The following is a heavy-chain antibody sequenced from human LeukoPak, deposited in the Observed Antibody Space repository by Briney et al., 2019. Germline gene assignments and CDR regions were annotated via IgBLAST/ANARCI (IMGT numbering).Heavy chain of an antibody. J-gene: IGHJ6*02. Sequence: GGSLRLSCAASGVTLSSYAMSWARQAPGKGLEWVSGISSSGSGGNTYYADSVKGRFTISRDSSKNTLYLQMNSLRAEDTAVYYCAKDTTWQLVGLHYYGMDVWGQGTTVTVSS. CDR3: AKDTTWQLVGLHYYGMDV. CDR2: ISSSGSGGNT. CDR1: GVTLSSYA. D-gene: IGHD6-13*01. V-gene: IGHV3-23*01.